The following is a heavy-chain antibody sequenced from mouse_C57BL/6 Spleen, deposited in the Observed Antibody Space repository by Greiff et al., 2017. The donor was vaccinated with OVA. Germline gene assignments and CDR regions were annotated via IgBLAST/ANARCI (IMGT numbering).Heavy chain of an antibody. CDR2: IYPGSGNT. CDR1: GYTFTDYY. CDR3: ANYYGSSSYYAMDY. J-gene: IGHJ4*01. V-gene: IGHV1-76*01. D-gene: IGHD1-1*01. Sequence: VQLQQSGAELVRPGASVKLSCKASGYTFTDYYINWVKQRPGQGLEWIARIYPGSGNTYYNEKFKGKATLTAEKSSSTAYMQLSSLTSEDSAVYFCANYYGSSSYYAMDYWGQGTSVTVSS.